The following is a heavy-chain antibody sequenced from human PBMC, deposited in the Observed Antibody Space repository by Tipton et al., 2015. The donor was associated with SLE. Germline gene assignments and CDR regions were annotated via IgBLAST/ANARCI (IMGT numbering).Heavy chain of an antibody. CDR1: GYTFTSYG. J-gene: IGHJ4*02. V-gene: IGHV1-18*01. CDR2: ISAYNGNT. D-gene: IGHD1-7*01. CDR3: AREALTGTMGGYFDY. Sequence: QSGAEVKKPGASVKVSCKASGYTFTSYGISWVRQAPGQGLEWMGWISAYNGNTNYAQKLQGRVTMTRDTSTSTVYMELSSLRSEDTAVYYCAREALTGTMGGYFDYWGQGTLVTVSS.